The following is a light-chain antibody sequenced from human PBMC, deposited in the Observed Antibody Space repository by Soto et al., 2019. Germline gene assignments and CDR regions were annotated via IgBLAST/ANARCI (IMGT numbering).Light chain of an antibody. Sequence: EIVMTQSPATLSASPGERVTLSCRAIQSIRSNLAWYQQRPGQTPRLLIFVSSTRATGIPARFTGSGSGTELTLTISRLQSDDFAMYYFKQYNNXPLTCGGGTKV. CDR2: VSS. CDR1: QSIRSN. J-gene: IGKJ4*01. CDR3: KQYNNXPLT. V-gene: IGKV3-15*01.